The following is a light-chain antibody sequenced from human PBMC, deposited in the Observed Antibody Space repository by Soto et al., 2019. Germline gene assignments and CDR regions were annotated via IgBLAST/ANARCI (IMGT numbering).Light chain of an antibody. CDR3: SSYAGSNNLI. CDR1: SSDVGGYNY. CDR2: EVI. V-gene: IGLV2-8*01. Sequence: QSVLTQPPSASGSPGQSVTISCTGTSSDVGGYNYVSWYQQHPGKAPKLMIYEVIKRPSGVPDRFSGSQSGNTASLTVSGLRAEDEADYYCSSYAGSNNLIFGGGTKLTVL. J-gene: IGLJ2*01.